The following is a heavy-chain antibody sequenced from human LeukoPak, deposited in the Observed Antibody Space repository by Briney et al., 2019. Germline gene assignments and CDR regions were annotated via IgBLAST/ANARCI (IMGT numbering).Heavy chain of an antibody. CDR1: GGSISGYY. D-gene: IGHD2-15*01. Sequence: SETLSLTCTVSGGSISGYYWSWIRQPASKRLEYIGRIYTSGSTIYNPSLKSRVAMPVDTSKNQFSLKLSSVTTADTAVYYCARDFEVCSGGNCYPTIDYWGQGTLVTVSS. V-gene: IGHV4-4*07. CDR2: IYTSGST. J-gene: IGHJ4*02. CDR3: ARDFEVCSGGNCYPTIDY.